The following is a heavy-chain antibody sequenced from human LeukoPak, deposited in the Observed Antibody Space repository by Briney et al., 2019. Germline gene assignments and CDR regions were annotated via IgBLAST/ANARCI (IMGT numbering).Heavy chain of an antibody. V-gene: IGHV1-46*01. CDR2: INPSGGST. Sequence: GASVKVSCKASGYTFTSYYMHWVRQAPGQGLEWMGIINPSGGSTSYAQKFQGRVTMTRDTSTSTVYMELSSLRSEDTAVYYCARDVAVWRVSGFYDSSGYSGVAWYGYWGQGTLVTVSS. J-gene: IGHJ4*02. D-gene: IGHD3-22*01. CDR3: ARDVAVWRVSGFYDSSGYSGVAWYGY. CDR1: GYTFTSYY.